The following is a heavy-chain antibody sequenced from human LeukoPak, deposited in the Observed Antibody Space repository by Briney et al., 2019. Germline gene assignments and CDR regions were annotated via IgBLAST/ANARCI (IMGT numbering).Heavy chain of an antibody. CDR3: ARADWSNWFDP. V-gene: IGHV4-39*07. Sequence: PSETLSLTCTVSGGSISSSDYYWGWIRQPPGKGLEWIGSIYYSESPYYNPSLKSRVTISVDTSKNQFSLKLSSVTAADTAVYYCARADWSNWFDPWGQGTLVTVSS. CDR2: IYYSESP. CDR1: GGSISSSDYY. D-gene: IGHD3/OR15-3a*01. J-gene: IGHJ5*02.